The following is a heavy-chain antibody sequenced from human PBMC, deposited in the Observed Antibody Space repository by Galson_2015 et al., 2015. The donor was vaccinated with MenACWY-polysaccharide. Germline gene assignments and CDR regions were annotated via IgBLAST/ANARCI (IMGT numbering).Heavy chain of an antibody. Sequence: SLRLSCAASGFTFNTYDMHWVRHATGKGLEWVSAFHTAGDSHYADSVKGRFTISRENAKNSMYLQMSSLRAGDTAVYYCARGSCSATSCDGRLNGLDTWGQGTVVTVSS. CDR1: GFTFNTYD. CDR2: FHTAGDS. J-gene: IGHJ3*02. V-gene: IGHV3-13*01. CDR3: ARGSCSATSCDGRLNGLDT. D-gene: IGHD2-2*01.